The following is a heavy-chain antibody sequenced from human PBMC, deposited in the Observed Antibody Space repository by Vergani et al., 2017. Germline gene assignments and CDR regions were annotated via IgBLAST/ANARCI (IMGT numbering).Heavy chain of an antibody. Sequence: QVQLQESGPGLVKPSQTLSLTCTVSGGSISSSSYYWSWIRQPAGKGLEWIGRMYTSGSTNYNPSLKSRVTISVDTSKNQFSLKLSSVTAADTAVYYCARTLEYYDSSGWGFDYWGQGTLVTVSS. CDR1: GGSISSSSYY. J-gene: IGHJ4*02. V-gene: IGHV4-61*02. D-gene: IGHD3-22*01. CDR3: ARTLEYYDSSGWGFDY. CDR2: MYTSGST.